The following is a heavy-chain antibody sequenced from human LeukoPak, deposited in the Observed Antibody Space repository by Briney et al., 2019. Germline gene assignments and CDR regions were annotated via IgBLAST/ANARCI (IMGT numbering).Heavy chain of an antibody. Sequence: SETLSLTCAVYGGSFSGYYWSWIRQPPPKGLDWIGEINHSGSTNYNPSLKSRVTISVDTSKNQFSLKLSSVTAADTAVYYCARGASDVVVVAARLFDYWGQGTLVTVSS. D-gene: IGHD2-15*01. V-gene: IGHV4-34*01. CDR2: INHSGST. J-gene: IGHJ4*02. CDR1: GGSFSGYY. CDR3: ARGASDVVVVAARLFDY.